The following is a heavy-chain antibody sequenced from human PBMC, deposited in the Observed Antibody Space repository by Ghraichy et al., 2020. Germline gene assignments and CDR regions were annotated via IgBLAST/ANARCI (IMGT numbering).Heavy chain of an antibody. V-gene: IGHV1-69*13. Sequence: SVKVSCKASGGTFSSYAISWVRQAPGQGLEWMGGIIPIFGTANYAQKFQGRVTITADESTSTAYMELSSLRSEDTAVYYCARDGGYGDYARTYYGMDVWGQGTTVTVSS. CDR1: GGTFSSYA. CDR3: ARDGGYGDYARTYYGMDV. J-gene: IGHJ6*02. D-gene: IGHD4-17*01. CDR2: IIPIFGTA.